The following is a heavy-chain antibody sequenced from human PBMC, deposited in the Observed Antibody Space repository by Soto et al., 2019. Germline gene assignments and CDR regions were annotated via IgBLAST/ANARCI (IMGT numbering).Heavy chain of an antibody. CDR3: ARHGNTVTTGYYYGMDV. D-gene: IGHD4-17*01. V-gene: IGHV4-39*01. CDR1: AGTLSSSSYY. Sequence: SETLPHTCTVSAGTLSSSSYYWGWLRQPTEKGLEWIGTIYYSGSTYYNPSLKSRVTISADTSKNQFSLKPSSVTATDTAVYYCARHGNTVTTGYYYGMDVWGQVNTVT. J-gene: IGHJ6*02. CDR2: IYYSGST.